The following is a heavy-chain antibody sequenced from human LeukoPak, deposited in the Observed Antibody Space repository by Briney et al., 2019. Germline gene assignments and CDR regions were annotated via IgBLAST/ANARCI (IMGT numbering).Heavy chain of an antibody. CDR3: AKDRSASNWYRADY. CDR1: EFSFGKYA. Sequence: GGSLRLSCTASEFSFGKYAMSWVRQAPGEGLEWVSGISGGGGTTSYADSVKGRFTISRDNSRNTLSLQMNSLRAEDTAVYYCAKDRSASNWYRADYWGQGTLVTVSS. V-gene: IGHV3-23*01. J-gene: IGHJ4*02. CDR2: ISGGGGTT. D-gene: IGHD6-13*01.